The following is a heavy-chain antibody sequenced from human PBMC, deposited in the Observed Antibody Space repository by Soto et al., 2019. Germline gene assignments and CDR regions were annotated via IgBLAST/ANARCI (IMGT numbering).Heavy chain of an antibody. D-gene: IGHD1-1*01. Sequence: GSLRLSCSVSGFLFSIYDMSLVLQAPGKGLEWVSTILVGGSPHYEDSVKGRFTISRDTSKNTVYLQMNSLTAGDTAVYYCAKATATSGGAFEIYGQGAMVTVSS. V-gene: IGHV3-23*01. CDR2: ILVGGSP. CDR1: GFLFSIYD. J-gene: IGHJ3*02. CDR3: AKATATSGGAFEI.